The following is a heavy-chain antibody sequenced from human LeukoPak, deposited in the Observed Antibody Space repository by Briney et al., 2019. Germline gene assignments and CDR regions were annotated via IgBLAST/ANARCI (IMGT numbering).Heavy chain of an antibody. Sequence: SVKVSCKASGGTFSSYAISWVRQAPGQGLEWMGGIIPIFGTANYAQKFQGRVTITTDESTSTAYMELSSLRSEDTAVYYCARHMGIAAPFGYWGQGTLVTVSS. J-gene: IGHJ4*02. CDR3: ARHMGIAAPFGY. CDR1: GGTFSSYA. CDR2: IIPIFGTA. D-gene: IGHD6-13*01. V-gene: IGHV1-69*05.